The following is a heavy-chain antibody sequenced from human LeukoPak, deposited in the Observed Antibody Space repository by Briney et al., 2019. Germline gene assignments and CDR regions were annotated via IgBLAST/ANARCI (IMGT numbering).Heavy chain of an antibody. D-gene: IGHD2-21*01. Sequence: ASVTVSCKASGYTFTNYVMHWVRQAPGQRPEWMGWIKAGNGGTKYSQNLQGRVTITRDTSASTAYMELSSLTCEDTALYYCARDDCGDTCYPGGYWGQGTLVTVSS. J-gene: IGHJ4*02. CDR3: ARDDCGDTCYPGGY. CDR1: GYTFTNYV. CDR2: IKAGNGGT. V-gene: IGHV1-3*01.